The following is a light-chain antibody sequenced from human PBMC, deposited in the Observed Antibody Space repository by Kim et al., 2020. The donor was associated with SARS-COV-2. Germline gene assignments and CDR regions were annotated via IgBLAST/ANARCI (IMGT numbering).Light chain of an antibody. CDR2: AAS. V-gene: IGKV1-39*01. CDR3: QQSYSTPYT. Sequence: DIQMTQSPSSQSASVGDRVTITCRASQSISSYLNWYQQKPGKAPKLLIYAASSLQSGVPSRFSGSGSGTDFTLTISSLQPEDFATYYCQQSYSTPYTFGQGTKLEI. CDR1: QSISSY. J-gene: IGKJ2*01.